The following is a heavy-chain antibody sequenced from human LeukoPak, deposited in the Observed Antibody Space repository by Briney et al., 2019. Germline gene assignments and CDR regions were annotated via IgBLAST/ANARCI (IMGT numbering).Heavy chain of an antibody. CDR1: GFTFSSNG. D-gene: IGHD3/OR15-3a*01. CDR2: IRYDGSNK. J-gene: IGHJ4*02. CDR3: ANDGYGFSIGSMDY. V-gene: IGHV3-30*02. Sequence: PGGSLRLSCAASGFTFSSNGMHWVRQAPGKGLEWVAFIRYDGSNKYYADSVKGRFTISRDNSKNTLYLQMNSLIAEDTAVYYCANDGYGFSIGSMDYWGQGTLVTVSS.